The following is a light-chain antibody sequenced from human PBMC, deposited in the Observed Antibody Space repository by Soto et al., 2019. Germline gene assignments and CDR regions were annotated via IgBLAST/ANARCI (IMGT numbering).Light chain of an antibody. Sequence: DIQMTQSPSSLSAFVGDGVTITCRASLTISSYLNWYQQKSGKAPKLLISAASSLESGVPPRFSGSGSGTDFTLTISRLEPEDFAVYYCQQYGGSPRTFGQGTKVDIK. CDR3: QQYGGSPRT. CDR2: AAS. J-gene: IGKJ1*01. CDR1: LTISSY. V-gene: IGKV1-39*01.